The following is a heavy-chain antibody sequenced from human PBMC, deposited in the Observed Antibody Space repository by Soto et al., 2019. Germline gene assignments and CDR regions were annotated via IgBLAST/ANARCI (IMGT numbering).Heavy chain of an antibody. D-gene: IGHD2-15*01. V-gene: IGHV3-30*18. J-gene: IGHJ6*02. Sequence: QVQLVESGGGVVQPGRSLRLSCAASGFTFSSYGMHWVRQAPGKGLEWVAVISYDGSNKYYADSVKGRFTISRDNFKNTLYLQMNSLRAEDTAVYYCAKDPHSLYCSGGSCYSLSYYYYGMDVWGQGTTVTVSS. CDR2: ISYDGSNK. CDR3: AKDPHSLYCSGGSCYSLSYYYYGMDV. CDR1: GFTFSSYG.